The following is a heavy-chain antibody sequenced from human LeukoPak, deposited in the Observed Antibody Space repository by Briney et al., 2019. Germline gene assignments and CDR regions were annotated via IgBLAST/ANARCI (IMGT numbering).Heavy chain of an antibody. V-gene: IGHV3-7*04. Sequence: PGGSLRLSCAASGLTFSNYWMSWVRQAPGKGLEWVANIKQDGSEKYYVDSVKGRFTISRDNAKNSLYLQMNSLRAEDTAVYYCARYDYGSGSYDYWGQGTLVTVSS. D-gene: IGHD3-10*01. CDR1: GLTFSNYW. J-gene: IGHJ4*02. CDR2: IKQDGSEK. CDR3: ARYDYGSGSYDY.